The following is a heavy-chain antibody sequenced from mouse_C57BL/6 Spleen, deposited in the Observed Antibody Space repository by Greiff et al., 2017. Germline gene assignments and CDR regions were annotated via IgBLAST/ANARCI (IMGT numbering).Heavy chain of an antibody. D-gene: IGHD1-1*01. J-gene: IGHJ4*01. V-gene: IGHV2-2*01. CDR1: GFSLTSYG. CDR2: IWSGGST. Sequence: QVQLQQSGPGLVQPSQSLSITCTVSGFSLTSYGVHWVRQSPGKGLEWLGVIWSGGSTDYNAAFISRLSISKDNSKSQVFFKMNSLQADDTAIYYCASPYYYGGAMDYWGQGTSVTVSS. CDR3: ASPYYYGGAMDY.